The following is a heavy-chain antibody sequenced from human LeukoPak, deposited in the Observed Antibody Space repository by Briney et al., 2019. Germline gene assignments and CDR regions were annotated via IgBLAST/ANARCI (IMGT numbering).Heavy chain of an antibody. Sequence: GGSLRLSCAASGFTFSSYWMSWVRQAPGQGLEWVANIKQDGSEKYYVHSVKGRFTISRDNAKNSLYLQMNSLRAEDTAVYYCARVSGDPRAYYYYYGMDVWGQGTTVTVSS. V-gene: IGHV3-7*01. D-gene: IGHD2-21*02. CDR2: IKQDGSEK. CDR3: ARVSGDPRAYYYYYGMDV. CDR1: GFTFSSYW. J-gene: IGHJ6*02.